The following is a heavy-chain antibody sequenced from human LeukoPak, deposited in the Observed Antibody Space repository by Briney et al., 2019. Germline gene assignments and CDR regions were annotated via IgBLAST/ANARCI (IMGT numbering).Heavy chain of an antibody. J-gene: IGHJ4*02. CDR3: MRMTTGHDY. D-gene: IGHD4-17*01. V-gene: IGHV4-34*01. CDR1: GVSFNDYY. CDR2: INHSGYT. Sequence: PSETLSLTCAVSGVSFNDYYWSWVRQTPGKGLEWIGEINHSGYTNDSPSLKSRVTLSIDTSRKQLSLNLRSVTVADTGIYYCMRMTTGHDYWGQGTLVTVSS.